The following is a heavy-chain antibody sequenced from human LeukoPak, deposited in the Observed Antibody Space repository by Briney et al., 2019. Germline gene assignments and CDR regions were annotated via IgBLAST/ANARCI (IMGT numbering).Heavy chain of an antibody. Sequence: EGSLRLSCAASGFTFSSSAMSWVRQAPGKGLEWVSAISNNGGYTYYADSVQGRFTISRDNSKSTLCLQMNSLRAEDTAVYYCAKQLGYCSDGSCYFPYWGQGTLVTVSS. CDR3: AKQLGYCSDGSCYFPY. CDR1: GFTFSSSA. J-gene: IGHJ4*02. D-gene: IGHD2-15*01. CDR2: ISNNGGYT. V-gene: IGHV3-23*01.